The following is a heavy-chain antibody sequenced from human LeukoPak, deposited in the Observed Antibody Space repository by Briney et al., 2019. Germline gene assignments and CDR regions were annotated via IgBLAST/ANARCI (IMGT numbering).Heavy chain of an antibody. CDR2: IYPGDSDT. CDR3: ASGDTAMATSFDY. CDR1: GYSFTSYW. D-gene: IGHD5-18*01. V-gene: IGHV5-51*01. J-gene: IGHJ4*02. Sequence: GESLKISCKGSGYSFTSYWIGWVRQMPGKGLEWMGIIYPGDSDTRYSSSFQGQVTISADKSISTAYLQWSSLKASDTAMYYCASGDTAMATSFDYWGQGTLVTVSS.